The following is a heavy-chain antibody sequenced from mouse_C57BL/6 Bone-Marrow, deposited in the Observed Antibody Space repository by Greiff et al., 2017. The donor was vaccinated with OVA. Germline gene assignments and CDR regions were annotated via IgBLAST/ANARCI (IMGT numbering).Heavy chain of an antibody. CDR1: GFTFSDYY. V-gene: IGHV5-12*01. CDR3: ARQTADYFDY. J-gene: IGHJ2*01. Sequence: EVQVVESGGGLVQPGGSLKLSCAASGFTFSDYYMYWVRQTPEKRLEWVAYISNGGGSTYYPDTVKGRFTISRDNDKNTLYLQMSRLKSEDTAMYYCARQTADYFDYWGQGTTLTVSS. CDR2: ISNGGGST.